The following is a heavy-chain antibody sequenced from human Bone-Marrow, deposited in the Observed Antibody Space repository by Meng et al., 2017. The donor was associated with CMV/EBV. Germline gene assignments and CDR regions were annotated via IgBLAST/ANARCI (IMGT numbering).Heavy chain of an antibody. V-gene: IGHV1-18*01. D-gene: IGHD1-1*01. CDR3: SRERYNWDFDY. J-gene: IGHJ4*02. Sequence: ASVKVSCKASGYTFINFGFSWVRQAPGQGLQWMGWISTYNGNTNYAQRLQGRVTLTTDTSTSTAYMELRSLRSDDTAVDYLSRERYNWDFDYWGQGTLVTVSS. CDR2: ISTYNGNT. CDR1: GYTFINFG.